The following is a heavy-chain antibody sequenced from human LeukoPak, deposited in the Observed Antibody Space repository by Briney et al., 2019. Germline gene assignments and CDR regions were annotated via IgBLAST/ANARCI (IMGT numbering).Heavy chain of an antibody. Sequence: GGSLRLSCAASGFTVSSNYMSWVRQAPGKGLEWVSFIYSGGSTYYADSVKGRFTISRDNSKNTLYLQMNSLRAEDTAVYYCATAPVPADPYYYYYYMDVWGKGTTVTVSS. CDR1: GFTVSSNY. CDR3: ATAPVPADPYYYYYYMDV. D-gene: IGHD2-2*01. CDR2: IYSGGST. J-gene: IGHJ6*03. V-gene: IGHV3-66*01.